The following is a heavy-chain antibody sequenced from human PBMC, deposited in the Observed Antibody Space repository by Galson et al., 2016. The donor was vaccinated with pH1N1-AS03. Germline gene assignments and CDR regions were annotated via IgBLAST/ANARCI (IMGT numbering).Heavy chain of an antibody. V-gene: IGHV3-33*06. CDR3: TKGSGN. CDR1: GFSFSHYP. D-gene: IGHD1-1*01. J-gene: IGHJ1*01. Sequence: SLRLSCAASGFSFSHYPMHWVRQAPGKGLEWVAVSWKDGWSAHYADSVKGRFTISRDNIKSTLFLQMNSLRGDDIAGYYWTKGSGNWGQGTLVTVSS. CDR2: SWKDGWSA.